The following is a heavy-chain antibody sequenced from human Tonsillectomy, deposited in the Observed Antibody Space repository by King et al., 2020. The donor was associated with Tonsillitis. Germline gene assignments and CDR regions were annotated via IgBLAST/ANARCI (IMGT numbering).Heavy chain of an antibody. CDR1: GYSISSGYY. CDR2: IYHSGST. D-gene: IGHD2-2*01. J-gene: IGHJ6*02. Sequence: QLQESGPGLVKPSETLSLTCAVSGYSISSGYYWGWIRQPPGKGLEWIGSIYHSGSTYYNPSLKSRVIILVDMSKNQFSLKLSYVTAADTAVYYCARGAYCSSTSRLRRYGMDVWGQGTTVTVSS. V-gene: IGHV4-38-2*01. CDR3: ARGAYCSSTSRLRRYGMDV.